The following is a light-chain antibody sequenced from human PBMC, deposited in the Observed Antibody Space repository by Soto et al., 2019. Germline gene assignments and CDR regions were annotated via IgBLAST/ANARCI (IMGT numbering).Light chain of an antibody. CDR3: QQYGSPPLMYT. J-gene: IGKJ2*01. Sequence: ESVLTQSPGTLSLSPGERATLSCRASQSVSSTYLAWYQHKPGQAPRLLIYGASSRATGIPDRFSGSGSGTDLTLTISRLEPEDFAVYYCQQYGSPPLMYTFGQGTKLEI. V-gene: IGKV3-20*01. CDR2: GAS. CDR1: QSVSSTY.